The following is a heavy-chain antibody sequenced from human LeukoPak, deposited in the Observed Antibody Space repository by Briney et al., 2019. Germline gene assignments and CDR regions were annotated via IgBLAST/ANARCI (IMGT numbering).Heavy chain of an antibody. Sequence: ASVKVSCKASGYTFTGYYMHWLRQAPGQGLEWMGRINPNSGGTNYAQKFQGRVTMTSDTSISTAYMELSRLRSDDTAVYYCARGNGYSSNDYWAREPWSPSPQ. CDR2: INPNSGGT. CDR3: ARGNGYSSNDY. D-gene: IGHD5-24*01. J-gene: IGHJ4*02. CDR1: GYTFTGYY. V-gene: IGHV1-2*06.